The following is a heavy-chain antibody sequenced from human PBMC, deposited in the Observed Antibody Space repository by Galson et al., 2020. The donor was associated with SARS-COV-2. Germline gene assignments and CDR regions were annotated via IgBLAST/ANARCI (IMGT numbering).Heavy chain of an antibody. Sequence: GGSLRLSCAASGFTFSDFGIHWVSPAPGKGLEWVAVIWFVGTHKFYADSVKGRFTISRDASKNTLYLQMNSLRAEDTAMYYCATADDPGGYGDYASGSIHIWGQGTMVTVSS. CDR2: IWFVGTHK. CDR3: ATADDPGGYGDYASGSIHI. D-gene: IGHD4-17*01. CDR1: GFTFSDFG. V-gene: IGHV3-33*01. J-gene: IGHJ3*02.